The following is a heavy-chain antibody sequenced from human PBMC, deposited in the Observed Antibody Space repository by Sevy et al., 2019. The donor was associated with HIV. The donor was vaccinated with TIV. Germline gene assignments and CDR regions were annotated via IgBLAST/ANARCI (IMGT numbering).Heavy chain of an antibody. Sequence: SETLSLTCAVYGGSFSGYYGSWIPHPPGKGLGGTGEINQSGSTNNNRSLKSRVTVSVDTSKNQFSLKLSSVTAADTAVYYCARHCGSTSCSHAFDIWGQGTMVTVSS. CDR1: GGSFSGYY. D-gene: IGHD2-2*01. J-gene: IGHJ3*02. CDR2: INQSGST. CDR3: ARHCGSTSCSHAFDI. V-gene: IGHV4-34*01.